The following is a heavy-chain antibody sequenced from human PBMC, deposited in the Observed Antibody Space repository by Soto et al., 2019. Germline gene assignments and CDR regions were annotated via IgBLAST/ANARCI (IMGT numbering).Heavy chain of an antibody. CDR1: GVSISSGGYY. Sequence: PSETLSLTCTVSGVSISSGGYYWSWIRQHPGKGLEWIGYIYYSGSTNYNPSLKSRVTISVDTSKNQFSLKLSSVTAADTAVYYCARDTRGMYSSSRTHYYYYYMDVWGKGTTVTVSS. V-gene: IGHV4-61*08. D-gene: IGHD6-6*01. CDR2: IYYSGST. CDR3: ARDTRGMYSSSRTHYYYYYMDV. J-gene: IGHJ6*03.